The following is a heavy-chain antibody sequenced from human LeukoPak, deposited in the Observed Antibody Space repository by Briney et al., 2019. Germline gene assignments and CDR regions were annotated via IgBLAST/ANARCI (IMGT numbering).Heavy chain of an antibody. V-gene: IGHV4-39*02. CDR3: ARGSPLHRYCSSTSCYTLVDTAMVFYYFDY. CDR1: GGSISSSSYY. D-gene: IGHD2-2*02. Sequence: PSETLSLTCTVSGGSISSSSYYWGWIRQPPGKGLEWIGSIYYSGSTYYNPSLKSRVTMSVDTSKNHFSLKLSSVTAADSAVYYCARGSPLHRYCSSTSCYTLVDTAMVFYYFDYWGQGTLVTVSS. CDR2: IYYSGST. J-gene: IGHJ4*02.